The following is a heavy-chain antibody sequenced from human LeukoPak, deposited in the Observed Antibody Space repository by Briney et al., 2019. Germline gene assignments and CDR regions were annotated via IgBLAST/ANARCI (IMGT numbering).Heavy chain of an antibody. CDR2: IKQDGSEK. CDR3: ARGGSWYGRYYFDY. D-gene: IGHD6-13*01. CDR1: GFTFSSYW. J-gene: IGHJ4*02. Sequence: GGSLRLSCAASGFTFSSYWMSWVRQAPGKGLEWVANIKQDGSEKYYVDSVKGRFTISRDNAKNSLYLQMNSLRAEDTAVYYCARGGSWYGRYYFDYWGQGTLVTVSS. V-gene: IGHV3-7*01.